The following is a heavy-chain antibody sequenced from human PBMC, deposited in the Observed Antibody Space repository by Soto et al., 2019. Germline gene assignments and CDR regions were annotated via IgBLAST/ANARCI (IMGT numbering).Heavy chain of an antibody. CDR3: ARVLVAFGGVINAKYYFDY. Sequence: LSLTCTVSGGSISSYYFSWIRDPGGEVLDWIGYIYYSGSTNYNPSLKSRVTISVDTSKNQFSLKLSSVTAADTAVYYCARVLVAFGGVINAKYYFDYWGQGTLVTVSS. CDR1: GGSISSYY. V-gene: IGHV4-59*01. CDR2: IYYSGST. D-gene: IGHD3-16*02. J-gene: IGHJ4*02.